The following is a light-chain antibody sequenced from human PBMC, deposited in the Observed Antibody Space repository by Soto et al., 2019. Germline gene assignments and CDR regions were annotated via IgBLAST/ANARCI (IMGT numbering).Light chain of an antibody. Sequence: QSVLTQSPSASGTPGQRVTISCSGSSSNIGSNTVNWYQQLPGTAPKLLIYSNNQRPSGVPDRFSGSKSGTSASLAISGLQSEDEADYYCAAWDDSLNGRGVFGGGTKVTVL. J-gene: IGLJ3*02. CDR2: SNN. CDR3: AAWDDSLNGRGV. CDR1: SSNIGSNT. V-gene: IGLV1-44*01.